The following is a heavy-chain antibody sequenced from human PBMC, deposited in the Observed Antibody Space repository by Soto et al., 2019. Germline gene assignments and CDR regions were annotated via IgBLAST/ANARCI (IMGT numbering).Heavy chain of an antibody. CDR1: GGSISSGGDY. CDR3: ARDLYGSGSYYYYYYGMDV. V-gene: IGHV4-31*03. D-gene: IGHD3-10*01. Sequence: PSETLSLTCTVSGGSISSGGDYWSWIRQHPGKGLEWIGYIYYSGSTYYNPSLKSRVTISVDTSKNQFSLKLSSVTAADTAVYYCARDLYGSGSYYYYYYGMDVWGQGTTVTVSS. CDR2: IYYSGST. J-gene: IGHJ6*02.